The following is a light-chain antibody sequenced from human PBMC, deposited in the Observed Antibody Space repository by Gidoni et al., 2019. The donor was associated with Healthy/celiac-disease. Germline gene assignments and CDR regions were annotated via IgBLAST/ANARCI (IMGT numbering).Light chain of an antibody. Sequence: EIVMTQSPATLSVSPGERATLSCRASQSVRSNLAWYQQKPGQAPRLLIYGASTRATGIPARFSGGGVGTEFTLTISRLQSEDFAVYYCQQYHNWPYMYSFGQGTKLEIK. CDR1: QSVRSN. CDR2: GAS. J-gene: IGKJ2*03. CDR3: QQYHNWPYMYS. V-gene: IGKV3-15*01.